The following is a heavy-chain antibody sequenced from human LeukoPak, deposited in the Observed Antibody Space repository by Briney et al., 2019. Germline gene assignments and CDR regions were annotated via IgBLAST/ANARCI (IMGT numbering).Heavy chain of an antibody. CDR3: ARTYSYWSGYPTLGY. Sequence: ASVKVSCKASGYTFTSYDINWVRQAPGQGLEWMGWMNPNSGNTGYALKFQGRVTITRNTSISTAYMELSSLRSEDTAVYYCARTYSYWSGYPTLGYWGQGTLVTVSS. CDR2: MNPNSGNT. D-gene: IGHD3-3*01. CDR1: GYTFTSYD. J-gene: IGHJ4*02. V-gene: IGHV1-8*03.